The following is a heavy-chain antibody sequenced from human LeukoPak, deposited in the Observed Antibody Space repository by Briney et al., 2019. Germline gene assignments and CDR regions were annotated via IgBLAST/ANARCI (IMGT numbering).Heavy chain of an antibody. V-gene: IGHV3-30*02. CDR1: GFIFSGYG. CDR3: ERERDDYFTMDV. CDR2: IRYDGSTK. J-gene: IGHJ6*04. D-gene: IGHD5-12*01. Sequence: GGSLRLSCAASGFIFSGYGMHWVRQAPGKGLEWVTFIRYDGSTKYYADSVKGRFNISRDNSKNTLYLQMNSLRADDTSVYYCERERDDYFTMDVWGKGTTVTISS.